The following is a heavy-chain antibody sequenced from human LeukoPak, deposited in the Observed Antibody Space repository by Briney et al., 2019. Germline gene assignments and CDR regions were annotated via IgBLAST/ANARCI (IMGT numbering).Heavy chain of an antibody. J-gene: IGHJ4*02. V-gene: IGHV1-18*01. CDR3: ARESNGGYGFDY. D-gene: IGHD5-12*01. Sequence: ASVKVSCKSSGYMFTSHGIHWLRQAPGQGLEWMGWISAQNGNTNYMQQFLGRVTMTRDTSASTASMELRSLKSDDTAVYYCARESNGGYGFDYWGQGTPVTVAS. CDR2: ISAQNGNT. CDR1: GYMFTSHG.